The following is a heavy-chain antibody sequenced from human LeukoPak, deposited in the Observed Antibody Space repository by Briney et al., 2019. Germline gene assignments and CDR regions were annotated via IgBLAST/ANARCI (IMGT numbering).Heavy chain of an antibody. CDR1: GFTFSSYG. CDR2: ISYDGSNK. CDR3: AKDLVATVRYYYYGMDV. J-gene: IGHJ6*02. D-gene: IGHD2-15*01. V-gene: IGHV3-30*18. Sequence: GGSLRLSCAASGFTFSSYGMHWVRQAPGKGLERVAVISYDGSNKYYADSVKGRFTISRDNSKNTLYLQMNSLRAEDTAVYYCAKDLVATVRYYYYGMDVWGQGTTVTVSS.